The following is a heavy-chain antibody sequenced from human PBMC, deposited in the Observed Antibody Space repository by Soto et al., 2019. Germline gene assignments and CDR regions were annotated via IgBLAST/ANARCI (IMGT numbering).Heavy chain of an antibody. J-gene: IGHJ6*02. Sequence: QVQLQESGPGLVKPSETLSLTCTVSGGSISSYYWSWIRQPAGKGLVWIGRIYTSGSTNYNPSLKGRVTMSVDTSKNQFSLKLSSVTAADAAVYYCARALPNRRGDYVMDVWGQGTTVTVSS. D-gene: IGHD3-10*01. CDR2: IYTSGST. CDR1: GGSISSYY. CDR3: ARALPNRRGDYVMDV. V-gene: IGHV4-4*07.